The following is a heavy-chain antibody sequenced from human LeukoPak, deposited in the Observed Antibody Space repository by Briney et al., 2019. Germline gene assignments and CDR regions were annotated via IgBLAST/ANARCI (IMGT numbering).Heavy chain of an antibody. CDR1: GGSVSSGSYY. V-gene: IGHV4-61*01. CDR3: ARARGSYYYFDY. CDR2: IYYSGST. J-gene: IGHJ4*02. D-gene: IGHD1-26*01. Sequence: SETLSLTRTVSGGSVSSGSYYWSWIRQPPGKGLEWIGYIYYSGSTNYNPSLKSRVTISVDTSKNQFSLKLSSVTAADTAVYYCARARGSYYYFDYWGQGTLVTVSS.